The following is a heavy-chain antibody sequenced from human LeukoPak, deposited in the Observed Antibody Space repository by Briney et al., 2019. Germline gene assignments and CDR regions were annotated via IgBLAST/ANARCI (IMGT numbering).Heavy chain of an antibody. V-gene: IGHV5-51*01. D-gene: IGHD6-25*01. J-gene: IGHJ5*02. Sequence: GESLKISCKGSGYTFTDYWIAWVRHMPGKGLEWMGIIYPADSDTRYSPSFQGQVTISADKSIRTAFLQWSRLKASDTATYYCARLLGSGSIIWFDPWGQGTLLTVSS. CDR1: GYTFTDYW. CDR3: ARLLGSGSIIWFDP. CDR2: IYPADSDT.